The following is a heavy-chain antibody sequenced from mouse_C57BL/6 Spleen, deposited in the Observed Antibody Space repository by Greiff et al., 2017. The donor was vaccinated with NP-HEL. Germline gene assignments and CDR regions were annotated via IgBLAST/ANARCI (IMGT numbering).Heavy chain of an antibody. CDR2: ISSGGSYT. V-gene: IGHV5-6*02. CDR1: GFTFSSYG. D-gene: IGHD2-1*01. CDR3: ARVYYGNYVDFDY. J-gene: IGHJ2*01. Sequence: DVMLVESGGDLVKPGGSLKLSCAASGFTFSSYGMSWVRQTPDKRLEWVATISSGGSYTYYPDSVKGRFTISRDNAKNTLYLQMSSLKSEDTAMYYCARVYYGNYVDFDYWGQGTTLTVSS.